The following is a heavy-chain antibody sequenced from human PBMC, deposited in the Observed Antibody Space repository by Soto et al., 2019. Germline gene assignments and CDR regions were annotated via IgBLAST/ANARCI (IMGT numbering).Heavy chain of an antibody. CDR3: AKLPEIGVAGTEYFQY. Sequence: DVQLLESGGGLVQPGGSLRLSCAASGFTFRNYAMTWVRQAPGKGLEWVSAITGSGVGTFYADSVKGRFTISRDNSKNTLFLQMNTLTPEDTAVSYCAKLPEIGVAGTEYFQYWGQGTLVTVSS. V-gene: IGHV3-23*01. D-gene: IGHD6-19*01. CDR1: GFTFRNYA. CDR2: ITGSGVGT. J-gene: IGHJ1*01.